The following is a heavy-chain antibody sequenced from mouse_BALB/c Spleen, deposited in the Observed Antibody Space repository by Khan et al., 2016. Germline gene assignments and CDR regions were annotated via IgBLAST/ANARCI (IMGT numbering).Heavy chain of an antibody. J-gene: IGHJ4*01. Sequence: QVQLKESGPGLVQPSQSLSITCTVSGFSLTSYGVHWVRQSPGKGLEWLGVIWRGGSTDYNAAFMSRLTITKDNSKSQVYFKMNSLQADDAAIYXCAKNYRYDLYAMDYWGQGTSVTVSS. V-gene: IGHV2-5*01. CDR3: AKNYRYDLYAMDY. CDR1: GFSLTSYG. D-gene: IGHD2-14*01. CDR2: IWRGGST.